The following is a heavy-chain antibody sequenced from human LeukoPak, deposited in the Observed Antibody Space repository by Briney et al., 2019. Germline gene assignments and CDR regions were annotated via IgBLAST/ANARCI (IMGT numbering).Heavy chain of an antibody. V-gene: IGHV4-30-4*01. CDR2: IYYSGST. J-gene: IGHJ3*02. Sequence: SSETLSLTCTVSGGSISSGDYYWSWIRQPPGKGLEWIGYIYYSGSTYYNPSLKSRVTISVDTSKNQFSLKLSSVTAADTAVYYCARETEGGPGGGSGLYAFDIWGQGTMVTVSS. CDR1: GGSISSGDYY. CDR3: ARETEGGPGGGSGLYAFDI. D-gene: IGHD2-15*01.